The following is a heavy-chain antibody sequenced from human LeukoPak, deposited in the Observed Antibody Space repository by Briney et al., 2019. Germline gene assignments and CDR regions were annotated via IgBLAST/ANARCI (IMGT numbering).Heavy chain of an antibody. CDR3: ARVRSTYYDFWSGYHYQFDY. J-gene: IGHJ4*02. V-gene: IGHV4-59*01. CDR1: GGSISSYY. Sequence: SETLSLTCTVSGGSISSYYWSWIRQPPGKGREWIGYIYYSGSTNYNPSLKSRVTISVDTSKNQFSLKLSSMTAADTAVYYCARVRSTYYDFWSGYHYQFDYWGQGTLVTVSS. CDR2: IYYSGST. D-gene: IGHD3-3*01.